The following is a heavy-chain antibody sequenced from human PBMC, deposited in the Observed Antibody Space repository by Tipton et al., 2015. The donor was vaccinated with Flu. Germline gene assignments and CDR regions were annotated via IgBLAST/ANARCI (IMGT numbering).Heavy chain of an antibody. J-gene: IGHJ4*02. V-gene: IGHV5-51*01. CDR3: ARLPPSYYYDSSGLDY. CDR1: GYSFTTYW. D-gene: IGHD3-22*01. Sequence: QLVQSGAEVKKPGESLKISCKGSGYSFTTYWIGWVRQMPGKGLEWMGIVYPGDSDTTYSPSFQGQVTISADKSINTAYLQWSSLKASDTAMYYCARLPPSYYYDSSGLDYWGQGTLVAVSS. CDR2: VYPGDSDT.